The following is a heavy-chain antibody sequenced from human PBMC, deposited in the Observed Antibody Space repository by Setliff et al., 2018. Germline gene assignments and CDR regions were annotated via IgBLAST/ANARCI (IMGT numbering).Heavy chain of an antibody. CDR1: GYSISSGYY. J-gene: IGHJ4*02. D-gene: IGHD3-3*01. CDR2: IYYSGNT. CDR3: ARDKRQYNFWSGYYGSWGNYFDY. Sequence: PSETLSLTCAVSGYSISSGYYWGWIRQPPGKGLEWIGSIYYSGNTYYNPSLKSRVTISVDTSKNQFSLKLSSVTAADTAVYYCARDKRQYNFWSGYYGSWGNYFDYWGQGTLVTVSS. V-gene: IGHV4-38-2*02.